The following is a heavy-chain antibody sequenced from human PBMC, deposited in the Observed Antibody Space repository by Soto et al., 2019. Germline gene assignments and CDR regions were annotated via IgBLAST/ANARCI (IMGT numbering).Heavy chain of an antibody. J-gene: IGHJ4*02. CDR3: ARADDFSDSFDY. CDR2: IYYSGST. Sequence: SETLSLTCTVSGGSISSGDFYWSWIRQPPGKGLELIGNIYYSGSTYYNPSLRSRAIMSVDTSQNQFSLKLSSLTAADTAVYFCARADDFSDSFDYSGQGALVTVSS. D-gene: IGHD4-17*01. CDR1: GGSISSGDFY. V-gene: IGHV4-30-4*01.